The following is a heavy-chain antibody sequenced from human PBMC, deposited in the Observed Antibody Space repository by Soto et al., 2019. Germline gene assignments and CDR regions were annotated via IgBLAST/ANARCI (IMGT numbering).Heavy chain of an antibody. D-gene: IGHD5-12*01. CDR2: IYYSGST. V-gene: IGHV4-59*01. CDR3: ARATSSTVPRRPQYFQH. J-gene: IGHJ1*01. Sequence: PSETLSLTCTVSGGSISSYYWSWIRQPPGKGLEWIGYIYYSGSTNYNPSIKSRVTISVDTSKNQFSLKLRSVTAADTAVYYCARATSSTVPRRPQYFQHWGQGTLVTVSS. CDR1: GGSISSYY.